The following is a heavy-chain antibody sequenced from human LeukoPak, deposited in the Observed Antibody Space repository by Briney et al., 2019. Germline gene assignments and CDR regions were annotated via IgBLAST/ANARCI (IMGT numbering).Heavy chain of an antibody. D-gene: IGHD3-22*01. Sequence: PGGSLRLSCAASGFTFSSYWMSWVRQAPGKGLEWVANIKQDGSEKYYVDSVKGRFTISRDNAKNSLYLQMNSLRAEDTAVYYCARGYYDSSDYEYFQHWGQGTLVTVSS. CDR2: IKQDGSEK. CDR3: ARGYYDSSDYEYFQH. J-gene: IGHJ1*01. CDR1: GFTFSSYW. V-gene: IGHV3-7*03.